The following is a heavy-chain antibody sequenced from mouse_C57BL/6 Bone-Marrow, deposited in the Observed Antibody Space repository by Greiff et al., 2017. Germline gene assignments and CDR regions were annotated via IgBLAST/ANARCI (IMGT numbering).Heavy chain of an antibody. J-gene: IGHJ2*01. V-gene: IGHV1-72*01. D-gene: IGHD1-1*01. CDR3: ARDTTVPYFDY. CDR2: IDPNSGGT. CDR1: GYTFTSYW. Sequence: QVQLQQPGAELVKPGASVKLSCKASGYTFTSYWMHWVKQRPGQGLEWIGRIDPNSGGTKYNEKFKSKATLTVDKPSSTAYMQLSSLTSEDSAVYYCARDTTVPYFDYWGQGTTLTVSS.